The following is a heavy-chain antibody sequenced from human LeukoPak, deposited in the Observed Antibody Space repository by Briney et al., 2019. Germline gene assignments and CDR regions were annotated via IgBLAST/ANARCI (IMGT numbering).Heavy chain of an antibody. V-gene: IGHV3-23*01. D-gene: IGHD4-23*01. Sequence: GGSLRLSCAASGFTFSTYAMSWVRQAPGKGLEWVSSISSSGGSTYYADSVKGRFTISRDNSKNTLLLDMNSLRAEDTAVYYCAKHSSTVVTHDYWGQGTLVTVSS. CDR1: GFTFSTYA. CDR3: AKHSSTVVTHDY. J-gene: IGHJ4*02. CDR2: ISSSGGST.